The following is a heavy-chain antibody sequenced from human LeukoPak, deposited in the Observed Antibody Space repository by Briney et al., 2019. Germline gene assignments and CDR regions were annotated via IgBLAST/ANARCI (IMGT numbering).Heavy chain of an antibody. CDR3: AKVAVSSWLVREGAFDI. V-gene: IGHV4-4*07. CDR2: IYTSGST. J-gene: IGHJ3*02. CDR1: GGSISSYY. Sequence: SETLSLTCTVSGGSISSYYWSWIRQPAGKGLEWIGRIYTSGSTNYNPSLKSRVTISVDKSKNQFSLMLSSVTAADTAVYYCAKVAVSSWLVREGAFDIWGQGTMVTVSS. D-gene: IGHD3-10*01.